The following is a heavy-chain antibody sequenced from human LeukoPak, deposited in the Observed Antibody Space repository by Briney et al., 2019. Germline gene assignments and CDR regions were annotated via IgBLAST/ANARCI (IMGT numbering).Heavy chain of an antibody. CDR2: MNPNSGNT. J-gene: IGHJ4*02. CDR3: ARVSLKLLWFGEFFDY. Sequence: ASVKVSCKASGYTFTSYDINWVRQATGQGLEWMGWMNPNSGNTGYAQKFQGRVTMTRNTSISTAYMELSSLRSEDTAVYYCARVSLKLLWFGEFFDYWGQGTLVTVSS. D-gene: IGHD3-10*01. V-gene: IGHV1-8*01. CDR1: GYTFTSYD.